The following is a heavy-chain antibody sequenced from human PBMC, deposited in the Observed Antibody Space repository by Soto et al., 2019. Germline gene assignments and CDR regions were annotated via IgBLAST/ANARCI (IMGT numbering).Heavy chain of an antibody. J-gene: IGHJ4*02. CDR1: GFTFSSYG. V-gene: IGHV3-30*18. CDR2: ISYDGSNK. D-gene: IGHD1-26*01. CDR3: AKDLGATTE. Sequence: QVQLVESGGGVVQPGRSLRLSCAASGFTFSSYGMHWVRQAPGKGLEWVAVISYDGSNKYYADSVKGRFTISRDNSKNTLYLQMNSLRAEDTAVYYCAKDLGATTEWGQGTLVTVSS.